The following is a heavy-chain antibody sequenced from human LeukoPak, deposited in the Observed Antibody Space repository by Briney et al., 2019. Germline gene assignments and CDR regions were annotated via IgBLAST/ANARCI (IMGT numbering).Heavy chain of an antibody. D-gene: IGHD1-26*01. J-gene: IGHJ4*02. CDR1: GFTFSSYA. CDR3: ARGGATTLFDY. CDR2: IASNGDKT. Sequence: GGSLRLSCAASGFTFSSYAMHWVRQAPGKGLEYVSAIASNGDKTYYGNSVKGRFTISRDNSKNTLYLQMGSLRIEDMAVYYCARGGATTLFDYWGQGTLVTVSS. V-gene: IGHV3-64*01.